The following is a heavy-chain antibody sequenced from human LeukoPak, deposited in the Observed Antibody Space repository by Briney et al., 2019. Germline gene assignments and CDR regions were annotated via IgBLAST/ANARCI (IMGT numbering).Heavy chain of an antibody. D-gene: IGHD6-13*01. CDR3: ARVQSNKIIAAAEFDY. J-gene: IGHJ4*02. Sequence: SETLSLTCAVSGGSFSGYYWSWIRQPPGKGLEWIGEINHSGSNNYNPSLKSRVTISVDTSKNQFSLKLSSVTAADTAVYYCARVQSNKIIAAAEFDYWGQGTLVTVS. CDR1: GGSFSGYY. V-gene: IGHV4-34*01. CDR2: INHSGSN.